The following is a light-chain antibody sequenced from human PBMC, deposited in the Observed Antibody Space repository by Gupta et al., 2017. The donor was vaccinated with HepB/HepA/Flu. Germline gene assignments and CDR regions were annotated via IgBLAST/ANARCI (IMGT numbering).Light chain of an antibody. CDR3: QKYDGVPWT. V-gene: IGKV1-27*01. Sequence: DIQMTQSPSSLSASVGDRVTITWRASRGINHFLAWYQQKPGKVPKLLIYFASTLQSGVQSRFSGSGSGTDFTLTISSLQPEDVATYYCQKYDGVPWTFGQGTKVEIK. J-gene: IGKJ1*01. CDR2: FAS. CDR1: RGINHF.